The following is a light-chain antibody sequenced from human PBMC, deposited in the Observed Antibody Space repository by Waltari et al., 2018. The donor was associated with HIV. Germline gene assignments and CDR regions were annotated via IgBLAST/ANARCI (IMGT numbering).Light chain of an antibody. CDR2: EVS. Sequence: QSALTQPASVSWFLGQSITISCTGSSSDVRAYKYVSWYQQHPGKAPKLIIYEVSYRPSGVSNRFSGSKSGNTASLTISGLRAEDEATYYCSSYTVTSTLIFGGGTDLTV. CDR1: SSDVRAYKY. V-gene: IGLV2-14*01. CDR3: SSYTVTSTLI. J-gene: IGLJ2*01.